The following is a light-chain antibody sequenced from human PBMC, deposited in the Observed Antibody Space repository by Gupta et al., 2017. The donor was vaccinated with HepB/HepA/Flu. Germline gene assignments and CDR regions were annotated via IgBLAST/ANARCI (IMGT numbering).Light chain of an antibody. Sequence: QAVVPLAPSLTVSPGGTVIFTCGPSTGAVTSTHYPYWFQHKPGQAPTTLVYDTNNKQSWAFARFSGSLLGGKAALTLSGAQPEDEADYYCLLSYSGVRVFGGGTKLTVL. CDR3: LLSYSGVRV. J-gene: IGLJ2*01. CDR1: TGAVTSTHY. V-gene: IGLV7-46*01. CDR2: DTN.